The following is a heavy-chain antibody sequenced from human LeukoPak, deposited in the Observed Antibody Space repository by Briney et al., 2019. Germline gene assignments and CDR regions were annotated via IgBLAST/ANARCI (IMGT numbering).Heavy chain of an antibody. Sequence: SETLSLTCAVYGGSFSGYYWSWIRQPPGKGLEWIGEINHSGSTNYNPSLKSRVTISVDTSKNQFSLKLSSVTAADTAVYYCARVSGKNWFDPWGQGTLVTVSS. D-gene: IGHD3-10*01. V-gene: IGHV4-34*01. CDR2: INHSGST. CDR3: ARVSGKNWFDP. J-gene: IGHJ5*02. CDR1: GGSFSGYY.